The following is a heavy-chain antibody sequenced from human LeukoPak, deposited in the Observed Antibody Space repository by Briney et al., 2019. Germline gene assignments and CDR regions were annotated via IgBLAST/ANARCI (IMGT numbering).Heavy chain of an antibody. D-gene: IGHD3-16*02. CDR1: GGSFSGYY. J-gene: IGHJ5*02. V-gene: IGHV4-38-2*01. Sequence: SETLSLTCAVYGGSFSGYYWGWIRQPPGKGLEWIGSIYHSGSTYYNPSLKSRVTISVDTSKNQFSLKLSSVTAADTAVYYCARARRDDYVWGSYRYPSWFDPWGQGTLVTVSS. CDR3: ARARRDDYVWGSYRYPSWFDP. CDR2: IYHSGST.